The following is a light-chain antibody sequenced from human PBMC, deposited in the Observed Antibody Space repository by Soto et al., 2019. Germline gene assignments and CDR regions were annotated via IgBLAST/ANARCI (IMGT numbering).Light chain of an antibody. J-gene: IGKJ1*01. Sequence: EVVLTQSPGTLSLSPGERATLSCRASQSVSGSYLAWYQHKPGQAPRLLIYGASIRATGIPDRFSGSGSGTDFTLTISRLEPEDFAVYYCQQYGGSTWTFARGTNVEIK. CDR1: QSVSGSY. CDR3: QQYGGSTWT. V-gene: IGKV3-20*01. CDR2: GAS.